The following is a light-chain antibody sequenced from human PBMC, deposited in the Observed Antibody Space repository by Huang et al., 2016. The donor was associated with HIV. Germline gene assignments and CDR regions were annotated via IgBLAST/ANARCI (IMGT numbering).Light chain of an antibody. CDR1: QRVNSN. Sequence: EIVMTQSPATLSASPGERVTLACRASQRVNSNLAWLQQKPGQAPRLLIYGAASRAPGIPVRFSGGGSGTDFTLTISSLQSEDFAFYFCQQYNNWPPDPTFGQGTKLDIK. V-gene: IGKV3D-15*01. J-gene: IGKJ2*01. CDR3: QQYNNWPPDPT. CDR2: GAA.